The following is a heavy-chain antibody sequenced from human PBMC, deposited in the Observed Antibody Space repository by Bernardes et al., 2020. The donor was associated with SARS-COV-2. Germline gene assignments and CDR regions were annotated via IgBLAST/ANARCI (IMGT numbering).Heavy chain of an antibody. Sequence: GSLRLSCAASGFTFDDYAMSWVRLAPGKGLEWVSGINWNGGTTLHGDSVKGRFTISRDNTKNSLYLQMNSLRAEDTAVYYCARDLFSFMVTPHYFDYWGQGALVTVSS. V-gene: IGHV3-20*04. CDR3: ARDLFSFMVTPHYFDY. CDR1: GFTFDDYA. CDR2: INWNGGTT. J-gene: IGHJ4*02. D-gene: IGHD2-21*02.